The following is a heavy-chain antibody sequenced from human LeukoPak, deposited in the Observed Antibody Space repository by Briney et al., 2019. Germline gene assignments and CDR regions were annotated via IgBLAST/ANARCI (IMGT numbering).Heavy chain of an antibody. CDR1: GYTLTDLS. CDR2: FDPEDGET. Sequence: ASVTVSFKVSGYTLTDLSMHWVRQAPGKGLEGMGGFDPEDGETIYAQKFQGRVTMTEDTSTDTAYMELSSLRSEDTAVYYCAAGYCSSTSCFYFDYWGQGTLVTVSS. CDR3: AAGYCSSTSCFYFDY. D-gene: IGHD2-2*01. J-gene: IGHJ4*02. V-gene: IGHV1-24*01.